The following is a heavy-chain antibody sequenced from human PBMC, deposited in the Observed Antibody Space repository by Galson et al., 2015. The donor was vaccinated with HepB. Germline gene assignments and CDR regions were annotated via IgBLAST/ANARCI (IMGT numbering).Heavy chain of an antibody. CDR2: ISYDGSNK. CDR3: AKDGTTTVTHFDY. D-gene: IGHD4-17*01. CDR1: GFTFSSYG. V-gene: IGHV3-30*18. J-gene: IGHJ4*02. Sequence: SLRLSCAASGFTFSSYGMHWVRQAPGKGLEWVAVISYDGSNKYYADSVKGRFTISRDNSKNTLYLQMNSLRAEDTAVYYCAKDGTTTVTHFDYWGQGTLVTVSS.